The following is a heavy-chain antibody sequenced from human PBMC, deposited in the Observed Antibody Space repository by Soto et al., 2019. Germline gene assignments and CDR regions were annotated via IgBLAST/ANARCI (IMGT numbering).Heavy chain of an antibody. CDR3: ARDLWGYCGTDCYPLDV. CDR1: GGSIGGYG. J-gene: IGHJ6*02. Sequence: SVRMSRTSTVSGGSIGGYGWSWIRKNPGKGLEWIGYMYNTGSTVYNPSFKSRVTISVDTSKNQFSLKLNSVTAADTAVYYCARDLWGYCGTDCYPLDVWGQGTAVTVSS. CDR2: MYNTGST. D-gene: IGHD2-21*02. V-gene: IGHV4-59*01.